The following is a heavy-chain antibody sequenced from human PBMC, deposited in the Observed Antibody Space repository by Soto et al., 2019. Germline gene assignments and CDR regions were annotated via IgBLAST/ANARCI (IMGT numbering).Heavy chain of an antibody. V-gene: IGHV3-23*01. Sequence: EVQLLASGGGLVQPGGSLRLSCVASGFTFSTYAMSWVRKAPGKGLEWVSGIGGNGVTTHYADSVRGRFTISRDNSKNMVYLQMNSLRVEDTAVYYCAKTLYGGCDYWGRGTQGTVSS. D-gene: IGHD5-12*01. J-gene: IGHJ4*02. CDR1: GFTFSTYA. CDR2: IGGNGVTT. CDR3: AKTLYGGCDY.